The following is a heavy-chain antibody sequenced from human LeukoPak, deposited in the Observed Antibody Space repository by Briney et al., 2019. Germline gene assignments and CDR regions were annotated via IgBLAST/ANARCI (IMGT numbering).Heavy chain of an antibody. CDR1: GFTFSNYI. J-gene: IGHJ4*02. D-gene: IGHD1-26*01. Sequence: GGSLRLSCAASGFTFSNYIMHWVRQAPGKGLEWVANIFQDGNDKYYVDSVKGRFTISRDDAKNSLYLQLNGLRVEDTAVYYCASRIVGTPDYFDYWGQGTLVTVSS. CDR2: IFQDGNDK. CDR3: ASRIVGTPDYFDY. V-gene: IGHV3-7*01.